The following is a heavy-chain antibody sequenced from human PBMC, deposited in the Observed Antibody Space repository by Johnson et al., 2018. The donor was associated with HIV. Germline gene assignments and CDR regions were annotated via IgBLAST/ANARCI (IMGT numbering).Heavy chain of an antibody. J-gene: IGHJ3*02. CDR1: GFTFSSYG. Sequence: QVQVVESGGGVVQPGRSLRLSCAASGFTFSSYGMHWVRQAPGKGLEWVAFISYDGYNKFYADSVKGRFTFSRDNSKNTLYLQMNSLRAEDTAMYYCAKDLPLVQGIIMGGGAFDIWGQGTMVTVSS. CDR3: AKDLPLVQGIIMGGGAFDI. CDR2: ISYDGYNK. D-gene: IGHD3-10*01. V-gene: IGHV3-30*18.